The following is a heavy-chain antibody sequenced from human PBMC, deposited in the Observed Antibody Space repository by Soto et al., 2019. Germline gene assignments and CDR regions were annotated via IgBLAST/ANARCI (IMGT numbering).Heavy chain of an antibody. Sequence: QLLQSGGGLVQPGGSLTLSCEASGFTFGTTDMSWVRQAPGAGLEWVSTIDGSGGITYYSDSMKGRFTISRDNSRNTVYLQMTILRGDETALYYCVKNSGWVNTWGQGSLVTVSS. D-gene: IGHD3-10*01. J-gene: IGHJ5*02. CDR1: GFTFGTTD. V-gene: IGHV3-23*01. CDR2: IDGSGGIT. CDR3: VKNSGWVNT.